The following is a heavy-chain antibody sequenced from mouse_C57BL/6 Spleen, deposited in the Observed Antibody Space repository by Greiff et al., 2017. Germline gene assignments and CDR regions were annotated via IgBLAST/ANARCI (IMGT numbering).Heavy chain of an antibody. J-gene: IGHJ1*03. V-gene: IGHV1-64*01. D-gene: IGHD1-1*01. CDR2: IHPNSGST. CDR3: ARPYYYGSSYEGYFDV. Sequence: QVQLQQPGAELVKPGASVKLSCKASGYTFTSYWMHWVKQRPGQGLEWLGMIHPNSGSTNYNEKFKSKATLAVDKSSSTAYMQLSSLTSEDSAVYYCARPYYYGSSYEGYFDVWGTGTTVTVSS. CDR1: GYTFTSYW.